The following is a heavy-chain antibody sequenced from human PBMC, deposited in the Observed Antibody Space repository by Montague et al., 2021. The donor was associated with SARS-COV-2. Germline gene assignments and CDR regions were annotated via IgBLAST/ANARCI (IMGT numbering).Heavy chain of an antibody. CDR3: ARRIRITVFRGVPLTTHSLEA. V-gene: IGHV4/OR15-8*01. Sequence: SETLSLTCTVSNASITTSNWWTWVRQPPGKGLEWVGEIHHSGTLXYNPPLKSRVTISVDTSKNHFSQNLNSVTAADTALYFCARRIRITVFRGVPLTTHSLEAWGQGIMVTVSS. CDR2: IHHSGTL. D-gene: IGHD3-10*01. J-gene: IGHJ5*02. CDR1: NASITTSNW.